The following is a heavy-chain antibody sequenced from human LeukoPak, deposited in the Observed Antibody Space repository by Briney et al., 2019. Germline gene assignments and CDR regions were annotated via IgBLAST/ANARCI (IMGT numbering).Heavy chain of an antibody. CDR2: ISGSGGST. V-gene: IGHV3-23*01. D-gene: IGHD3-22*01. CDR1: GFTFSNYA. Sequence: GGSLRLSCAASGFTFSNYAMSWVRQAPGKGLEWVATISGSGGSTYYADSVKGRFTISRDNSKSTLYMQMYSLRSEDRAVYYCAKGPYLYDGSGYDSNGFVIWGQGTMVTVSS. CDR3: AKGPYLYDGSGYDSNGFVI. J-gene: IGHJ3*02.